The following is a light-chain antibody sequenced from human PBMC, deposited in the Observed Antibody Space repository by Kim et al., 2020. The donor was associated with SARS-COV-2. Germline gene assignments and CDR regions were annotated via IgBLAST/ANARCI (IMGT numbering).Light chain of an antibody. V-gene: IGLV7-46*01. CDR2: NTR. Sequence: QAVVTQEPSLTVSPGGTVTLTSGSSTGSVTDVLFPYWIQQKPGQAPRTLISNTRDKHSWTPDRFSGSLLGGKAALTLSGALPEDEADYYCLLIYAGDLVFGGGTQLTVL. J-gene: IGLJ2*01. CDR1: TGSVTDVLF. CDR3: LLIYAGDLV.